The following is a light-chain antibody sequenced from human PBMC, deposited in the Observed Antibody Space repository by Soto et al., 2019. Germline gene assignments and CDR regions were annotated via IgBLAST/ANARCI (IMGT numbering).Light chain of an antibody. J-gene: IGKJ2*01. V-gene: IGKV4-1*01. CDR2: WAS. Sequence: DIVMTQSPDSLAVSLGERATINCKSSQSVLYSSNNKNYLSWYQQKPGQPPKLLIYWASTRDSGVPXXXXGXXXXXXXXXXXXXXQAEDVAVYYCQQHYSSPHTFGQGTKLEIK. CDR1: QSVLYSSNNKNY. CDR3: QQHYSSPHT.